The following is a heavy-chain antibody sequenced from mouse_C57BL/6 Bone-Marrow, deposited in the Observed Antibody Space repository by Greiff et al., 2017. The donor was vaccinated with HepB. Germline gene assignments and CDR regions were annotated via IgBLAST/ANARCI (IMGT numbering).Heavy chain of an antibody. D-gene: IGHD1-1*01. Sequence: DVHLVESGEGLVKPGGSLKLSCAASGFTFSSYAMSWVRQTPEKRLEWVAYISSGGDYIYYADTVKGRFTISRDNARNTLYLQMSSLKSEDTAMYYCTLYYYGSYWYFDVWGTGTTVTVSS. CDR1: GFTFSSYA. CDR3: TLYYYGSYWYFDV. V-gene: IGHV5-9-1*02. J-gene: IGHJ1*03. CDR2: ISSGGDYI.